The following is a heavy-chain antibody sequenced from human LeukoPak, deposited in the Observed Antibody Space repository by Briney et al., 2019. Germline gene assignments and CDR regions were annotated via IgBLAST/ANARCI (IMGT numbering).Heavy chain of an antibody. CDR1: GFTFSSYW. V-gene: IGHV3-7*01. J-gene: IGHJ4*02. Sequence: GGSLRLSCAASGFTFSSYWMSWVRQAPGKGLEWVANIKQDGSEKYYVDSVKGRFTISRDNAQKSLYLQMNSLRAEDTAVYYCARDGYNPNFDYWGQGTLVTVSS. D-gene: IGHD5-24*01. CDR2: IKQDGSEK. CDR3: ARDGYNPNFDY.